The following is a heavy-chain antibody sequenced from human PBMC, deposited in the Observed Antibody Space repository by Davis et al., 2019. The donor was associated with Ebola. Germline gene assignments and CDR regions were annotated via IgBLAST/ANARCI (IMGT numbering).Heavy chain of an antibody. D-gene: IGHD3-10*01. CDR1: GYTFTSYR. CDR2: IYPGDSDA. V-gene: IGHV5-51*01. Sequence: PGGSLRLSCTGSGYTFTSYRIGWARQTPGSGLEWMGIIYPGDSDARYSPSVQGQVTFSVDKSTSTAYLQWSSLKASDTAVYYCTRRMVRDGLDVWGQGTTVTVSS. J-gene: IGHJ6*02. CDR3: TRRMVRDGLDV.